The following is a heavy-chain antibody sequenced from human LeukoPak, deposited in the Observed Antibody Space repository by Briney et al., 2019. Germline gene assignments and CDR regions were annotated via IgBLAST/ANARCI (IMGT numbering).Heavy chain of an antibody. CDR2: IHRDGRT. CDR1: GVSISSSEW. CDR3: GKTDIYFNPIDY. Sequence: PSGTLSLTCAVSGVSISSSEWWIWVRQPPGQGLEWIGEIHRDGRTRYNPSLKSRVTMSMDYSKNQFSLSVTSVTAADTAIYYCGKTDIYFNPIDYWGPGSLVTASS. V-gene: IGHV4-4*02. D-gene: IGHD3-9*01. J-gene: IGHJ4*02.